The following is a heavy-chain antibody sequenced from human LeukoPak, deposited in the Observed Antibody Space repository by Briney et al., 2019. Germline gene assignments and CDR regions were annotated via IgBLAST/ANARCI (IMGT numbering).Heavy chain of an antibody. CDR2: ISSSSSYI. V-gene: IGHV3-21*04. D-gene: IGHD3-10*01. CDR3: AKNGHGSGSYYPRTKYYFDY. J-gene: IGHJ4*02. CDR1: GFIFSSYS. Sequence: GGSLRLSFAASGFIFSSYSMNWVRQAPGKGLEWVSSISSSSSYIYYADSVKGRFTISRDNSKNTLYLQMNSLRAEDTAVYYCAKNGHGSGSYYPRTKYYFDYWGQGTLVTVSS.